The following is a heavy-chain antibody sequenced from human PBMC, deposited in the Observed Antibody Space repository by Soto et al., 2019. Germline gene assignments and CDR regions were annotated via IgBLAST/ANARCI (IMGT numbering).Heavy chain of an antibody. J-gene: IGHJ4*02. Sequence: SETLSLTCTVSDDSISSGGYYWSWIRQHPGKGLEWIGYIYGTGNMYYKSSLKSRLTFSVDTSKNQFSLKLSSVTAADTAVYYCARFRIAVTADYFDYWGQGTLVTVSS. CDR1: DDSISSGGYY. CDR3: ARFRIAVTADYFDY. D-gene: IGHD6-19*01. CDR2: IYGTGNM. V-gene: IGHV4-31*03.